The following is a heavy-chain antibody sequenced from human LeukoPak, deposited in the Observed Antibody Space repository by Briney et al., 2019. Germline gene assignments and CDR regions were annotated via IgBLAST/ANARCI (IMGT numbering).Heavy chain of an antibody. CDR2: ISWNSGSI. J-gene: IGHJ3*02. CDR1: GFTFDDYA. CDR3: AKAVAVADAFDI. V-gene: IGHV3-9*01. D-gene: IGHD6-19*01. Sequence: GGSLGLSCAASGFTFDDYAMHWVRQAPGKGLEWVSGISWNSGSIGYADSVKGRFTISRDNAKNSLYLQMNSLRAEDTALYYCAKAVAVADAFDIWGQGTMVTVSS.